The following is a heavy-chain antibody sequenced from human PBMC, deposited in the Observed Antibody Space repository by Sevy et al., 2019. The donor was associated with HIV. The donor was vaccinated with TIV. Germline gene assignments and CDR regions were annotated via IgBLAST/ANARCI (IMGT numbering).Heavy chain of an antibody. CDR2: IRSKGYGGTK. J-gene: IGHJ4*02. CDR1: GFTFGDYA. CDR3: ARGPRGNYVFDY. V-gene: IGHV3-49*03. Sequence: GGSLRLSCTASGFTFGDYAMSWFRQAPGKGLEWVGFIRSKGYGGTKEYAASVKGRFTISRDDSKSIAYVQMNSLKTEDTAVYYCARGPRGNYVFDYWGQGTLVTVSS. D-gene: IGHD4-4*01.